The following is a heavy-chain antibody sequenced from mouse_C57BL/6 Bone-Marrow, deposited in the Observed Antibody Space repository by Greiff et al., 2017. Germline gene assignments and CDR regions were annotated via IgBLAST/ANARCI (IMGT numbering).Heavy chain of an antibody. CDR3: ARGGLRRAYYAMDY. CDR1: GYTFTSYW. V-gene: IGHV1-72*01. J-gene: IGHJ4*01. Sequence: VQLQQPGAELVKPGASVKLSCKASGYTFTSYWMHWVKQRPGRGLEWIGRIDPNSGGTKYHEKFKSTATLTVDKPSSTAYMQLSSLTSEDSAVYYGARGGLRRAYYAMDYWGQGTSVTGAS. CDR2: IDPNSGGT. D-gene: IGHD2-2*01.